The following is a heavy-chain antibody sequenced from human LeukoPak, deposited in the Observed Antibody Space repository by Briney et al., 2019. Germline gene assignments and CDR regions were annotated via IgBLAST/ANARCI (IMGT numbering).Heavy chain of an antibody. J-gene: IGHJ4*02. Sequence: SETLSLTCAVYGGSFSGYYWSWIRQPPWKGLECIGEINHSGSTNYNPSLKSRVTISVDTSKNQFSLKLSSVTAADTAVYYCARVRYYYGSGSYYRYYFDYWGQGTLVTVSS. V-gene: IGHV4-34*01. CDR2: INHSGST. D-gene: IGHD3-10*01. CDR3: ARVRYYYGSGSYYRYYFDY. CDR1: GGSFSGYY.